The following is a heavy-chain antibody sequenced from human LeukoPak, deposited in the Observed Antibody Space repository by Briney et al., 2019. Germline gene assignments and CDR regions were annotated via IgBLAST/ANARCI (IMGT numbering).Heavy chain of an antibody. CDR2: ISGSGGST. J-gene: IGHJ4*02. D-gene: IGHD3-22*01. V-gene: IGHV3-23*01. CDR3: ARGDLPDYYDSSGYYQIDY. Sequence: GGSLRLSCAASGFTFSSYAMSWVRQAPGKGLEWVSAISGSGGSTYYADSVKGRFTISRDNSKNTLFLQMNSLRAEDTAVYYCARGDLPDYYDSSGYYQIDYWGQGTLVTVSS. CDR1: GFTFSSYA.